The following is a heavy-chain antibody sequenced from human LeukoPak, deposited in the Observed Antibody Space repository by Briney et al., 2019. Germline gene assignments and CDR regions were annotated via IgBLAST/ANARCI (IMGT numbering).Heavy chain of an antibody. Sequence: SETLSLTCTVSGGSISSYYWSWIRQPPGKGLEWIGYIYYSGSTNYNPSLKSRVTISVDTSKNQFSLKLSSVTAADTAVYYCARGGYGYGYEPYFDYWGQGTLVTVSS. CDR3: ARGGYGYGYEPYFDY. CDR1: GGSISSYY. D-gene: IGHD5-18*01. J-gene: IGHJ4*02. V-gene: IGHV4-59*01. CDR2: IYYSGST.